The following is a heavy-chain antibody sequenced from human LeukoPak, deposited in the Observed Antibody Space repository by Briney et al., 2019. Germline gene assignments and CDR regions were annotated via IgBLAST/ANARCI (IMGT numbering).Heavy chain of an antibody. CDR3: ARAYGSRSYWFDY. V-gene: IGHV3-11*04. J-gene: IGHJ4*02. D-gene: IGHD3-10*01. CDR1: GFTFSDYY. CDR2: ISTSGSNI. Sequence: GGSLRLSCAASGFTFSDYYMSWIRQAPGKGLEWTSYISTSGSNIHYADSVKGRFTISRDNAENSVYLQMNRLRDEDTAIYYCARAYGSRSYWFDYWGQGTLVTVSS.